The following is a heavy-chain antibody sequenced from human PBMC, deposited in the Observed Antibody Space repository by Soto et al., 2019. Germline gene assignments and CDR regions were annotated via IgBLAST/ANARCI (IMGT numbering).Heavy chain of an antibody. V-gene: IGHV1-46*01. J-gene: IGHJ5*02. CDR2: INPSGSST. CDR3: AREVGDSGSHWFDP. D-gene: IGHD1-26*01. Sequence: VSVKVSCKASGSIFSNYYIPWVRQAPGQELEWMGIINPSGSSTRYAQKFQGRVTMTRDTSSSTVDVELSSLRFEDTAVYYCAREVGDSGSHWFDPWGQGSLVTVSS. CDR1: GSIFSNYY.